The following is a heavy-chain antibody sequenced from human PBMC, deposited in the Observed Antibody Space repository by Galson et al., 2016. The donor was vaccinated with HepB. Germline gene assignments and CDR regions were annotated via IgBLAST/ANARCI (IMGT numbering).Heavy chain of an antibody. CDR2: TYYRSKWWH. CDR3: ARAEANWDGGGDNYFDS. J-gene: IGHJ5*01. D-gene: IGHD7-27*01. Sequence: CAISGDSVSNINVAWNWIRQSPSRGLEWLGRTYYRSKWWHTYAVSMKSRTTINPDTFKHQFSLQLHSVTPEDTAVYYCARAEANWDGGGDNYFDSWGQGILVTVSS. V-gene: IGHV6-1*01. CDR1: GDSVSNINVA.